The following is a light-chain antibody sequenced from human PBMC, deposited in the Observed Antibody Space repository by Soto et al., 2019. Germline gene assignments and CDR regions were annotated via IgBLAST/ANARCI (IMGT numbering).Light chain of an antibody. V-gene: IGKV3-15*01. CDR1: QNVRNN. J-gene: IGKJ1*01. CDR2: DAS. Sequence: EVVMTQSPATLSVSPGERATLSCRASQNVRNNLAWYQQKPGQAPRLLVHDASTRATGIPARFSGSGSGTEFTLTISSLQSEDFAVYYCQQFNNWPQTFGQGTKVEIK. CDR3: QQFNNWPQT.